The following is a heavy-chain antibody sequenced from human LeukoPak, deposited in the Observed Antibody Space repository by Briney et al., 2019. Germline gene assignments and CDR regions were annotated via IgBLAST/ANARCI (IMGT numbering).Heavy chain of an antibody. V-gene: IGHV3-23*01. CDR1: GFTFSSYA. CDR2: ISGSGGST. D-gene: IGHD3-9*01. CDR3: AKPINFDWLPLPYYYGMDV. J-gene: IGHJ6*02. Sequence: QTGGSLRLSCAASGFTFSSYAMSWVRQAPGKGLEWVSTISGSGGSTYYADSVKGRFTISRDNSKNTLYLQTNSLRAEDTAVYYCAKPINFDWLPLPYYYGMDVWGQGTTVTVSS.